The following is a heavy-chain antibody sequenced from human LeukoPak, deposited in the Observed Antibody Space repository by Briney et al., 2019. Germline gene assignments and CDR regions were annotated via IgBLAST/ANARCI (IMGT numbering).Heavy chain of an antibody. D-gene: IGHD3-16*02. CDR1: GFTFDDYA. Sequence: GGSLRLSCAASGFTFDDYAMHWVRQAPGKGLEWVSLISGDGGSKYYADSVEGRFTISRDNSKNSLYPQMNSLRTEDTALYYCATSYPGGSYRYWGQGTLVTVSS. CDR3: ATSYPGGSYRY. CDR2: ISGDGGSK. J-gene: IGHJ4*02. V-gene: IGHV3-43*02.